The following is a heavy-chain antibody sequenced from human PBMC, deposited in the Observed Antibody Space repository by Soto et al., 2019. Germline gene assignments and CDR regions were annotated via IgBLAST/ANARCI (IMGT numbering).Heavy chain of an antibody. CDR2: INTYNGNT. CDR1: GYTFTRYG. D-gene: IGHD3-16*01. CDR3: AMVDVYVTPSPQDV. Sequence: QVQLVQSGAEVKNPGASVKVSCKASGYTFTRYGIGWARQAPGQGLEWMGWINTYNGNTNYAQNVEDRVTLTTDTSTSTAYMELRIQLSSVTAIYYCAMVDVYVTPSPQDVWGQGTTVIVSS. V-gene: IGHV1-18*01. J-gene: IGHJ6*02.